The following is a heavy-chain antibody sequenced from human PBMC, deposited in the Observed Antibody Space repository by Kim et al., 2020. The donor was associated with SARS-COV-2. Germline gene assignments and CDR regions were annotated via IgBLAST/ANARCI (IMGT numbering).Heavy chain of an antibody. V-gene: IGHV7-4-1*02. CDR1: GYTFTSYA. CDR3: ARPYYDILTGYYNALYGMDV. J-gene: IGHJ6*02. CDR2: INTNTGNP. D-gene: IGHD3-9*01. Sequence: ASVKVSCKASGYTFTSYAMNWVRQAPGQGLEWMGWINTNTGNPTYAQGFTGRFVFSLDTSVSTAYLQISSLKAEDTAVYYCARPYYDILTGYYNALYGMDVWGQGTTVTVSS.